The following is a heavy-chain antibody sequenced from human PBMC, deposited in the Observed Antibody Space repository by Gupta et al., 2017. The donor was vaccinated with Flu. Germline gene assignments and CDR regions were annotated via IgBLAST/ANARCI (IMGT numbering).Heavy chain of an antibody. Sequence: RQPPGKGLEWIGSIDYSGNTDHNPSLKSRVIISEDTSNNQFSLRLSSVTAADTAVYYCAGTPNSWHSRVPRYWGQGILVTVSS. D-gene: IGHD2-15*01. V-gene: IGHV4-59*08. CDR2: IDYSGNT. J-gene: IGHJ4*02. CDR3: AGTPNSWHSRVPRY.